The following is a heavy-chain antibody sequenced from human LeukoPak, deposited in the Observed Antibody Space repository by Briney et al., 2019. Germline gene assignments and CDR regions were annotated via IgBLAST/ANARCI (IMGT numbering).Heavy chain of an antibody. CDR3: ASGYDLRYYYGMDV. Sequence: GASVKVSCKSSGGTFSSYAISWVRQAPGQGLKWMGGIIPILGIANYAQKFQGRVTITADKSTSTAYMELSSLRSEDTAVYYCASGYDLRYYYGMDVWGQGTTVTVSS. CDR1: GGTFSSYA. D-gene: IGHD5-12*01. J-gene: IGHJ6*02. CDR2: IIPILGIA. V-gene: IGHV1-69*04.